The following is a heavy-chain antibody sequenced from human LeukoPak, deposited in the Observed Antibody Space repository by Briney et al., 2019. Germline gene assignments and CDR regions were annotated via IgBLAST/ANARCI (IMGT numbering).Heavy chain of an antibody. V-gene: IGHV3-48*01. D-gene: IGHD6-6*01. CDR3: ARDIGLRKAAPPGWFDP. CDR2: ISSSSRTI. J-gene: IGHJ5*02. Sequence: GGSLRLSCAASGFTFSDLDLNWVRQAPGKGLEWVSYISSSSRTIYYADSVKGRFTISRDNAKNSLYLQMNSLRADDTAVYYCARDIGLRKAAPPGWFDPWGQGALVTVSS. CDR1: GFTFSDLD.